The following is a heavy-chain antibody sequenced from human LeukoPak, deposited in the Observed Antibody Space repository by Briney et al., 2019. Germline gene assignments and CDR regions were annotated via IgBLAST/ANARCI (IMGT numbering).Heavy chain of an antibody. D-gene: IGHD3-10*01. V-gene: IGHV4-34*01. CDR2: INHSGST. CDR1: GGSFSGYY. J-gene: IGHJ4*02. Sequence: PSETLSLTCAVYGGSFSGYYWSWIRQPPGKGLEWIGEINHSGSTNYNPSLKSRVTISVDTSKNQFSLKLSSVTAADTAVYYCARGRDPYYGSGSHFDYWGQGTLVTVSS. CDR3: ARGRDPYYGSGSHFDY.